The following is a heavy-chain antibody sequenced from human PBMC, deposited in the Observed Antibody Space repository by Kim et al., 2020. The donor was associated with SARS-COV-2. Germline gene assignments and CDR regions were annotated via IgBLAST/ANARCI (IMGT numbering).Heavy chain of an antibody. CDR3: AKDIEGMTMIVVVIPYYYTGMDV. Sequence: GGSLRLSCAASGFTFSSYGMNWVRQAPGKGLEWVAVISYDGSNKYYADSVKGRFTISRDNSKNTLYLQMNSLRAEDTAVYYCAKDIEGMTMIVVVIPYYYTGMDVWGHGATVTVSS. V-gene: IGHV3-30*18. D-gene: IGHD3-22*01. J-gene: IGHJ6*02. CDR2: ISYDGSNK. CDR1: GFTFSSYG.